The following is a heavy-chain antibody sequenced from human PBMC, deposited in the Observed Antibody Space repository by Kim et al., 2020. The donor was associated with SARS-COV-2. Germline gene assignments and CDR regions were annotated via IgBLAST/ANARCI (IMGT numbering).Heavy chain of an antibody. J-gene: IGHJ4*02. V-gene: IGHV3-30*18. D-gene: IGHD3-10*01. CDR1: GFTFSSYG. CDR3: AKDYYGSGSYFFSLGAGGRELFDY. Sequence: GGSLRLSCAASGFTFSSYGMHWVRQAPGKGLEWVAVISYDGSNKYYADSVKGRFTISRDNSKNTLYLQMNSLRAEDTAVYYCAKDYYGSGSYFFSLGAGGRELFDYWGQGTLVTVSS. CDR2: ISYDGSNK.